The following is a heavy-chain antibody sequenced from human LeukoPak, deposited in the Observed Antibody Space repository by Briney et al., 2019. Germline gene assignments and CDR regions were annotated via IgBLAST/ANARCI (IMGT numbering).Heavy chain of an antibody. V-gene: IGHV3-7*01. CDR3: AGGRQLGY. CDR1: GFTFSSYW. Sequence: GSLPLSSAASGFTFSSYWMSWVRPAPGKGLEWVANIKQDGSEKYYVDSVKGRFTISRDNAKNSLYLQMNSLRAEDTALYYCAGGRQLGYWGQGTLVTVSS. D-gene: IGHD3-16*01. J-gene: IGHJ4*02. CDR2: IKQDGSEK.